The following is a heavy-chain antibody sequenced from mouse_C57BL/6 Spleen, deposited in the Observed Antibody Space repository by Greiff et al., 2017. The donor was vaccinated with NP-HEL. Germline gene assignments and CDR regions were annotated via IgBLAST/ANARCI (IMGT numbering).Heavy chain of an antibody. CDR1: GYSITSGYD. CDR3: AREGGLWYFDY. CDR2: ISYSGST. J-gene: IGHJ2*01. D-gene: IGHD1-1*01. Sequence: EVKVEESGPGMVKPSQSLSLTCTVTGYSITSGYDWHWIRHFPGNKLEWMGYISYSGSTNYNPSLKSRISITHDTSKNHFFLKLNSVTTEDTATYYCAREGGLWYFDYWGQGTTLTVSS. V-gene: IGHV3-1*01.